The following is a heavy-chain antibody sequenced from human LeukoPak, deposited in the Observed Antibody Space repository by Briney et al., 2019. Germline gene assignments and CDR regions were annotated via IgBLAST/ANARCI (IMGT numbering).Heavy chain of an antibody. Sequence: SETLSLTCTVSGGSISSYYWSWIRQLAGKGLEWIGRIYMSGSTNYNSSLKSRVNMSVDTSKNQFSLNLSSVTAADTAVYYCAREAGSSWSRGLDIWGQGTVVTVSS. J-gene: IGHJ3*02. V-gene: IGHV4-4*07. D-gene: IGHD6-13*01. CDR1: GGSISSYY. CDR3: AREAGSSWSRGLDI. CDR2: IYMSGST.